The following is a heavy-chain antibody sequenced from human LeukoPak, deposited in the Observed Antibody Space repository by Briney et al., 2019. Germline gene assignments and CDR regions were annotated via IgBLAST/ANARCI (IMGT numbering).Heavy chain of an antibody. CDR2: ISAYNGNT. CDR1: GYTFTSYG. CDR3: ASASGSYLY. J-gene: IGHJ4*02. D-gene: IGHD1-26*01. V-gene: IGHV1-18*01. Sequence: ASVKVSCKASGYTFTSYGISWVRQAPGQGLEWMGWISAYNGNTNYAQKLQGRVTITADESTSTAYMELSSLRSEDTAVYYCASASGSYLYWGQGTLVTVSS.